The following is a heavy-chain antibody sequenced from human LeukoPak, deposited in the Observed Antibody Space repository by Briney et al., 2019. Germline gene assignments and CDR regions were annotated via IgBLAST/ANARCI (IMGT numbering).Heavy chain of an antibody. CDR2: ISSSGST. V-gene: IGHV4-39*01. J-gene: IGHJ4*02. Sequence: SETPSLTCTVSGGSISSSSYYWGWIRQPPGKGLEWIGSISSSGSTRYNPSLKSRVTISADTSNNQFSLRLSSVTAADTAVYYCARSLERDGTYGYYFDYWGQGTLVTVSS. D-gene: IGHD1-26*01. CDR3: ARSLERDGTYGYYFDY. CDR1: GGSISSSSYY.